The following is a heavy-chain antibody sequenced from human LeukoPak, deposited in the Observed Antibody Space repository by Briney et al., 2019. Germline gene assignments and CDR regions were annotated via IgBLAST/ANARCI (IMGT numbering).Heavy chain of an antibody. D-gene: IGHD3-10*01. J-gene: IGHJ5*02. CDR2: IYYSGST. CDR3: ARERLWFGELSSWFDP. V-gene: IGHV4-59*01. CDR1: GGSISSYY. Sequence: SETLSLTCTVSGGSISSYYWSWIRQPPGKGLEWIGYIYYSGSTNYNPSLTSRVTISVDTSKNQFSLKLSSVTAADTAVYYCARERLWFGELSSWFDPWGQGTLVTVSS.